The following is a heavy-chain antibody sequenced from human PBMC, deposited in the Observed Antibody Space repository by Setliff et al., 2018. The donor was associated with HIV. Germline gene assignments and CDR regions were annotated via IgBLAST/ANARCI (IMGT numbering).Heavy chain of an antibody. Sequence: PSETLSLTCEVYGGSFSDYYYTWIRQSPGKGLEWIGEINHSANTMYNASLKGRVTLSVDASKNQFSLKLKSVTAADTAVYYCAREWYYGSGSYWASYYYYYYYMDVWGKGTTVTVSS. V-gene: IGHV4-34*10. CDR2: INHSANT. CDR3: AREWYYGSGSYWASYYYYYYYMDV. D-gene: IGHD3-10*01. CDR1: GGSFSDYY. J-gene: IGHJ6*03.